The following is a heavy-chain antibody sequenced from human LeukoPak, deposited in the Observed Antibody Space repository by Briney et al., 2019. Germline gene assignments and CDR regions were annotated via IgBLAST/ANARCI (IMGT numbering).Heavy chain of an antibody. Sequence: SEPLSLPCTVSGGPISTDYWNWIRKPPGKGLEWLGYMYPRGRSNYSPSLKSRFTISADTSKRQCSLKVTSVTAADTAVYNCASFYYGSGLAEDYWGQGILVTVSS. CDR1: GGPISTDY. D-gene: IGHD3-10*01. V-gene: IGHV4-4*09. J-gene: IGHJ4*02. CDR2: MYPRGRS. CDR3: ASFYYGSGLAEDY.